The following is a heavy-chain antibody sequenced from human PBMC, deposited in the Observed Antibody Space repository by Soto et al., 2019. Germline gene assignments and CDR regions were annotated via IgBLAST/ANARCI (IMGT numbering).Heavy chain of an antibody. J-gene: IGHJ4*02. CDR3: AKPSLYCSSTSCYDF. D-gene: IGHD2-2*01. Sequence: GGSLRLSCAASGFTFTNHAMHWVRQAPGKGLEWVSVISGSGGTTYYADSVKGRFTISRDNSKNTLYLQMNSLGAEDTAVYYCAKPSLYCSSTSCYDFWGQGTLVTVSS. CDR2: ISGSGGTT. CDR1: GFTFTNHA. V-gene: IGHV3-23*01.